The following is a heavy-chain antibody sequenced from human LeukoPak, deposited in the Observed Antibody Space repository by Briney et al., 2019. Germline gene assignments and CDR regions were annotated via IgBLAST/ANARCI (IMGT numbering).Heavy chain of an antibody. CDR1: GFGFGNYW. Sequence: PGGSLRLSCASSGFGFGNYWMHWVRQTPGEGLEWVSAISGSGGSTYYADSVKGRFTISRDNSKNTLYLQMNSLRAEDTAVYYCATPHSSGKYWGQGTLVTVSS. V-gene: IGHV3-23*01. J-gene: IGHJ4*02. CDR3: ATPHSSGKY. D-gene: IGHD6-19*01. CDR2: ISGSGGST.